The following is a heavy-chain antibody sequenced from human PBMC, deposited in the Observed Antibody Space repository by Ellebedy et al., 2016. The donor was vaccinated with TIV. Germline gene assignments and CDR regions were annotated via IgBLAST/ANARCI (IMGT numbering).Heavy chain of an antibody. V-gene: IGHV3-23*01. CDR1: GFTFSSYA. Sequence: GESLKISCAASGFTFSSYAMTWVRQAPGKGLEWVSSISCWGERTYYADSVKGRFTLSRDNSKNTLYLQMNSLRAEDTAVYYCAQKRTGATALVTDYWGQGTLVTVSS. D-gene: IGHD5-18*01. J-gene: IGHJ4*02. CDR2: ISCWGERT. CDR3: AQKRTGATALVTDY.